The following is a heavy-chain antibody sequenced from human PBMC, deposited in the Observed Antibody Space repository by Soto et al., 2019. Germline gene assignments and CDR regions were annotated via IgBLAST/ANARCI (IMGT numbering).Heavy chain of an antibody. CDR3: ARHLQPLLGHLLGWST. D-gene: IGHD1-1*01. CDR1: GGTFSSYA. J-gene: IGHJ4*02. V-gene: IGHV1-69*12. CDR2: IIPIFGTA. Sequence: QVQLVQSGAEVKKPGSSVKVSCKASGGTFSSYAISWVRQAPGQGLEWMGGIIPIFGTANYAQKFQGRVTITADYSTSTAYMELRSLRSEATAVYYCARHLQPLLGHLLGWSTWGQGTLVTVSS.